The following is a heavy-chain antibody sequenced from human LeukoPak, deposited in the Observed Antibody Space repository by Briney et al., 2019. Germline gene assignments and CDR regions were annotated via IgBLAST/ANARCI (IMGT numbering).Heavy chain of an antibody. CDR2: TRNKANSYTT. CDR1: GFTFSDHY. J-gene: IGHJ4*02. Sequence: GGSLRLSCAASGFTFSDHYMDWVRQAPGKGLEWVGRTRNKANSYTTEYAASVKGRFTNSRDDSKNSLYLQMNSLKTEDTAVYYCARESGVYSSSWYLDYWGQGTLVTVSS. CDR3: ARESGVYSSSWYLDY. D-gene: IGHD6-13*01. V-gene: IGHV3-72*01.